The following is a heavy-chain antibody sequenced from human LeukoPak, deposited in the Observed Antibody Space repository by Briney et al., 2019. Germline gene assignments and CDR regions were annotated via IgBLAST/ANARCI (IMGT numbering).Heavy chain of an antibody. CDR2: ISYDGSNK. Sequence: GSLRLSCAASGFTFSSYAMHWARQAPGKGLEWVAVISYDGSNKYYADSVKGRFTISRDNSKNTLYLQMNSLRAEDTAVYYCARNIMTTVVTDPNWFDPWGQGTLVTVSS. J-gene: IGHJ5*02. D-gene: IGHD4-23*01. CDR1: GFTFSSYA. V-gene: IGHV3-30-3*01. CDR3: ARNIMTTVVTDPNWFDP.